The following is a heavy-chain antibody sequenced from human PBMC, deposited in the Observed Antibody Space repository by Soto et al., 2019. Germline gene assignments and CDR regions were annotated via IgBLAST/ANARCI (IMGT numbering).Heavy chain of an antibody. CDR1: GGSISSYY. D-gene: IGHD3-3*01. CDR3: ARQTPSALQNNGRGRGVVITDDAFDI. CDR2: IYYSGST. Sequence: SETLSLTCTVSGGSISSYYWSWIRQPPGKGLEWIGYIYYSGSTNYNPSLKSRVTISVDTSKNQFSLKLSSVTAADTAVYYCARQTPSALQNNGRGRGVVITDDAFDIWGQGTMVTVSS. V-gene: IGHV4-59*08. J-gene: IGHJ3*02.